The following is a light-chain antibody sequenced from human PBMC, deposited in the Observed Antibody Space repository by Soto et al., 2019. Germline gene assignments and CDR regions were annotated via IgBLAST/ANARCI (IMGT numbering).Light chain of an antibody. CDR1: QSISDT. V-gene: IGKV3-15*01. Sequence: EIVMTQSPATLSVSPGGRATLSCRASQSISDTLAWYQQKPGQAPRLLIYGAYKRATGFQARFSGSGSGTDFTLTIRSLQPDDFAIYYCKHYKSYPWTFGQGTKVDIK. CDR2: GAY. J-gene: IGKJ1*01. CDR3: KHYKSYPWT.